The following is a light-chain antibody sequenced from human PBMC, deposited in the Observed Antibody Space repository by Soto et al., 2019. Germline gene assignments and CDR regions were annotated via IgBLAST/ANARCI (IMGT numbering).Light chain of an antibody. Sequence: QSALTQPRSVSVSPGQSVTVSCTGTSSDVGGYNYVSWYQQHPGKAPKLMIYDVSKRPSGVPDRFSGSKSGNTASLTISGFQAEDEADYYCCSYAGSYFYVFGTGTKVTVL. CDR1: SSDVGGYNY. J-gene: IGLJ1*01. CDR2: DVS. CDR3: CSYAGSYFYV. V-gene: IGLV2-11*01.